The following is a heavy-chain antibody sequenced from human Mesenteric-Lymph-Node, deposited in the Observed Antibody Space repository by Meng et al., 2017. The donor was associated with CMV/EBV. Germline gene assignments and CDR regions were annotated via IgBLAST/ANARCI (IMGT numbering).Heavy chain of an antibody. CDR3: ARTSSPAEYFQH. V-gene: IGHV4-61*01. J-gene: IGHJ1*01. D-gene: IGHD2-2*01. Sequence: SETLSLTCTVSGGSVSSGSYYWSWIRQPPGKGLEWIGYIYYSGSTNYNPSLKSRVTISVDTSKNQFSLKLSSVTAADTAVYYCARTSSPAEYFQHWGQGNLVTVSS. CDR1: GGSVSSGSYY. CDR2: IYYSGST.